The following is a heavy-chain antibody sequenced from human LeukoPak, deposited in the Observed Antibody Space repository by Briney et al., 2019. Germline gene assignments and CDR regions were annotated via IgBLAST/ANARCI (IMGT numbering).Heavy chain of an antibody. CDR3: ARHGRIAAVEAFDI. CDR1: GGSISSRSYY. J-gene: IGHJ3*02. D-gene: IGHD6-13*01. V-gene: IGHV4-39*01. Sequence: PSETLSLTCTVSGGSISSRSYYWGWIHQPPGKGLEWIGSIYYSGSTYYNPSLKSRVTISVDTSKNQFSLKLSSVTAADTAVYYCARHGRIAAVEAFDIWGQGTMVTVSS. CDR2: IYYSGST.